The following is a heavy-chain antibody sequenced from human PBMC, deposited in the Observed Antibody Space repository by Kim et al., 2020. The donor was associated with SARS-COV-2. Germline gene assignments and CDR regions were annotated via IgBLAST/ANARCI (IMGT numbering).Heavy chain of an antibody. D-gene: IGHD3-22*01. CDR1: GGSISSGGYS. V-gene: IGHV4-30-2*01. CDR2: IYHSGST. Sequence: SETLSLTCAVSGGSISSGGYSWSWIRQPPGKGLEWIGYIYHSGSTYYNPSLKSRVTISVDRSKNQFSLKLSSVTAADTAVYYCARRTYYYDSSGYYFFDYWGQGTLVTVSS. J-gene: IGHJ4*02. CDR3: ARRTYYYDSSGYYFFDY.